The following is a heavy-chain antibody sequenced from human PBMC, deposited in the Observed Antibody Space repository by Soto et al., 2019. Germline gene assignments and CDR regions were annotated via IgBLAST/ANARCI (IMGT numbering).Heavy chain of an antibody. Sequence: QVQLQQWGAGLLKPSETLSLTCAVYGGSFSGYYWCWIRQPPGKGLEWIGEINDSGTTNYNPSLTSRDNISVDTPKNQFSPKLSAVTAADTAVYYWASHGGQQLYYFDDWGQGTLVTVSS. J-gene: IGHJ4*02. V-gene: IGHV4-34*01. CDR1: GGSFSGYY. D-gene: IGHD6-13*01. CDR2: INDSGTT. CDR3: ASHGGQQLYYFDD.